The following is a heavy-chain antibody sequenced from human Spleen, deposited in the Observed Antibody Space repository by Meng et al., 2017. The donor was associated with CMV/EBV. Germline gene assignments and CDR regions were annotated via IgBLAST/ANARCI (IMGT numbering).Heavy chain of an antibody. Sequence: ASVKVSCKASGYTFNSYGISWVRQAPGQGLEWMGWINPNSGGTNLSQQFQGRVTMTRDTSISTAYMELSSLRSDDTAVFYCAVLGGHCNTTTCYIFDYWGQGTLVTVSS. CDR1: GYTFNSYG. D-gene: IGHD2-2*02. CDR3: AVLGGHCNTTTCYIFDY. CDR2: INPNSGGT. V-gene: IGHV1-2*02. J-gene: IGHJ4*02.